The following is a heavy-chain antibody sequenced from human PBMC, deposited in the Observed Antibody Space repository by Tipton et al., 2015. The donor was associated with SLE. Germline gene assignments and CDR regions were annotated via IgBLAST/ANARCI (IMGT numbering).Heavy chain of an antibody. CDR2: MFYSGST. CDR1: GGSISSDIHY. V-gene: IGHV4-39*07. D-gene: IGHD1-26*01. Sequence: TLSLTCTVSGGSISSDIHYWGWIRQPPGKGLEWIGSMFYSGSTYYNPSLKSRVTISVDTSKKQFSLKLSSVTAADTAVYYCARHSGSYYRPLDYWGQGTLVTVSS. J-gene: IGHJ4*02. CDR3: ARHSGSYYRPLDY.